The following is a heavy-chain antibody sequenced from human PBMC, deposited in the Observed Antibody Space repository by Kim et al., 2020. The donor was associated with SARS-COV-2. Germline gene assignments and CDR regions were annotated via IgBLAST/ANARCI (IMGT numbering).Heavy chain of an antibody. J-gene: IGHJ1*01. Sequence: SQKFPGRFTIPRDTSASTAYMELSSLRSEDTAVYYCARSYTVTTREYFQHWGQGTLVTVSS. CDR3: ARSYTVTTREYFQH. V-gene: IGHV1-3*01. D-gene: IGHD4-17*01.